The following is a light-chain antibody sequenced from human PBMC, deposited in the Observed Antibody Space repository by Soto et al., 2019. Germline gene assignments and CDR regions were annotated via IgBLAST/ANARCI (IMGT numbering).Light chain of an antibody. J-gene: IGLJ2*01. CDR1: SSDVGFYNY. CDR3: SSYAGINNLI. V-gene: IGLV2-8*01. CDR2: EVN. Sequence: QSALTRPPSASGSPGQSVTISCTGTSSDVGFYNYVSWFQQHPGKAPKLIIYEVNKRPSGVPDRFSGSKSGNTASLTVSGLQAEDEADYYCSSYAGINNLIFGGGTKLTVL.